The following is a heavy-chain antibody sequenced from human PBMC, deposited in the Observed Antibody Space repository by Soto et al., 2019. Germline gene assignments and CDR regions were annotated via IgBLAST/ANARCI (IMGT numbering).Heavy chain of an antibody. Sequence: SVKVSSKASGGTFSSYAISWVRQAPGQGLEWMGGIIPIFGTANYAQKFQGRVTITADESTSTAYMELSSLRSEDTAVYYCAREPSGIAKDFDYWGQGTLVTVSS. J-gene: IGHJ4*02. V-gene: IGHV1-69*13. CDR3: AREPSGIAKDFDY. CDR2: IIPIFGTA. D-gene: IGHD6-13*01. CDR1: GGTFSSYA.